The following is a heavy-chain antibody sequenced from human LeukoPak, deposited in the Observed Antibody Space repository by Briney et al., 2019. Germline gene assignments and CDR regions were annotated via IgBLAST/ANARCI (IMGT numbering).Heavy chain of an antibody. D-gene: IGHD6-19*01. CDR3: ATATVAGTFSFDY. Sequence: ASVKVSCKVSGYTLTELSMHWVRQAPGKGLEWMGGSDPEDGETIYAQKFQGRVTMIEDTSTDTAYMELSSLRSEDTAVYYCATATVAGTFSFDYWGQGTLVTVSS. J-gene: IGHJ4*02. CDR2: SDPEDGET. V-gene: IGHV1-24*01. CDR1: GYTLTELS.